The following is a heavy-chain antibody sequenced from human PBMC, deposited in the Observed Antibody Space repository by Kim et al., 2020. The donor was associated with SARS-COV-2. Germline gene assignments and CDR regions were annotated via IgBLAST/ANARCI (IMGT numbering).Heavy chain of an antibody. D-gene: IGHD3-16*01. V-gene: IGHV3-33*03. CDR3: AKHQVPVGAVYYFDY. J-gene: IGHJ4*02. Sequence: DSVKGRLTISRDNAKNALYLQMNSLRADDTAVYYCAKHQVPVGAVYYFDYWGQGALVTVSS.